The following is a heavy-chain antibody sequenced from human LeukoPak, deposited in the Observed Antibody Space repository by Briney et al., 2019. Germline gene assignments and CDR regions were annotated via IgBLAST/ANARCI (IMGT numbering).Heavy chain of an antibody. D-gene: IGHD7-27*01. J-gene: IGHJ4*02. CDR3: ARGRPTNLGGIY. CDR2: MNPNSGNT. CDR1: GYTFTSHH. Sequence: ASVKVSCKXSGYTFTSHHINWVLQAAGQGLEWMGWMNPNSGNTAYSQKFQGRVTMTWDTSINTAYMELGSLRSEDTAVYYCARGRPTNLGGIYWGQGTLVTVSS. V-gene: IGHV1-8*02.